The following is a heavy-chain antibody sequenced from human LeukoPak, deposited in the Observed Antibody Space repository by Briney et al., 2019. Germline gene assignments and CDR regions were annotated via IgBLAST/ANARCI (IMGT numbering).Heavy chain of an antibody. CDR2: ISSRDGTI. CDR3: ARETVAGTFDQ. Sequence: PGGSLRLSCGVGGFTLSDYYISWIRQAPGKGLKWVSDISSRDGTIHFADSARGRFTISWDNAKNSLYLQMNSLRVDDTAVYYCARETVAGTFDQWGQGTLVTVSS. CDR1: GFTLSDYY. J-gene: IGHJ4*02. V-gene: IGHV3-11*01. D-gene: IGHD6-19*01.